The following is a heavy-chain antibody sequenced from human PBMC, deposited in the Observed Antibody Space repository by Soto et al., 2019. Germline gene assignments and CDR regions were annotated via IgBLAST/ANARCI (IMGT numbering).Heavy chain of an antibody. CDR1: DFPFFNGW. CDR2: IKSKTDGGTT. Sequence: EVQLVESGGGLVKPGGSLTISCTSSDFPFFNGWMSWVRRAPGRGLEWVGSIKSKTDGGTTAYAGPVKGRFTISRADSKDTMYLQMNSLEDEDTGVYDCTTDVTGRSGGDYWGQGTPVTVSS. CDR3: TTDVTGRSGGDY. V-gene: IGHV3-15*01. J-gene: IGHJ4*02. D-gene: IGHD3-10*01.